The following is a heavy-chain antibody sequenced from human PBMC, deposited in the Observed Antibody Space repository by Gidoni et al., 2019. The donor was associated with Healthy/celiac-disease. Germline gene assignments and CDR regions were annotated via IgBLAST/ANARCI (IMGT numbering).Heavy chain of an antibody. D-gene: IGHD1-26*01. CDR3: ARDGGYYVKASYYYYGMDV. CDR2: INPSGGST. V-gene: IGHV1-46*01. CDR1: GYTFTSYY. Sequence: QVQLVQSGAEVKKPGASVKVSCKASGYTFTSYYMHWVRQAPGQGLEWMGIINPSGGSTSYAQKFQGRVTMTRDTSTSTVYMELSSLRSEDTAVYYCARDGGYYVKASYYYYGMDVWGQGTTVTVSS. J-gene: IGHJ6*02.